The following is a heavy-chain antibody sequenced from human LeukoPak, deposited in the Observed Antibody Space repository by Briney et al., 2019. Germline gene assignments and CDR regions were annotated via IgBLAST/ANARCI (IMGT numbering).Heavy chain of an antibody. CDR3: AKDISSGWPYCFDY. J-gene: IGHJ4*02. V-gene: IGHV1-46*01. CDR1: GYTFTRYY. CDR2: ISPSGGST. Sequence: ASVKVSCKASGYTFTRYYMHWVRQAPGQGLEWMGIISPSGGSTNYAQKIQGRVTMTRDMSTSTVYMELSSLRSEDTAVYYCAKDISSGWPYCFDYWGQGTLVTVSS. D-gene: IGHD6-19*01.